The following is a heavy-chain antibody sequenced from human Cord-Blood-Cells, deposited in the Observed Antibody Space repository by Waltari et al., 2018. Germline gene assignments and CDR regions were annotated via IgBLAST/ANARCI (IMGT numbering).Heavy chain of an antibody. J-gene: IGHJ3*02. CDR3: ARPYGSGSYYAFDI. Sequence: QLQLQESGPGLVKPSETLSLTCTVSGGSISSSSYYWGWIRRPPGKGLEWMGSIYYSGSTYYSPSLKSRVTISVDTSKNQFSLKLSSVTAADTAVYYCARPYGSGSYYAFDIWGQGTMVTVSS. CDR2: IYYSGST. CDR1: GGSISSSSYY. V-gene: IGHV4-39*01. D-gene: IGHD3-10*01.